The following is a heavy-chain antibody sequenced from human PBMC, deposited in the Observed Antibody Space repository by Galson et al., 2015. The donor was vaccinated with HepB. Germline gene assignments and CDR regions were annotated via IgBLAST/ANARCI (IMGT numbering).Heavy chain of an antibody. Sequence: QSGAEVKKPGESLKISCKGSGYSFTSYWIGWVRQMPGKGLEWMGIIHPGDSDTRYSPSFQGQVTISADKSISTAYLQWSSLKASDTAMYYCARDPYSSGWYVDAFYIWGQGTMVTVSS. D-gene: IGHD6-19*01. V-gene: IGHV5-51*03. CDR1: GYSFTSYW. CDR3: ARDPYSSGWYVDAFYI. J-gene: IGHJ3*02. CDR2: IHPGDSDT.